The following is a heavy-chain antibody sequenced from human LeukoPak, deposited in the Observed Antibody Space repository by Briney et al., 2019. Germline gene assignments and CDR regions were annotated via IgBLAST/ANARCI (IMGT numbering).Heavy chain of an antibody. D-gene: IGHD1-1*01. Sequence: PGGCLRLSCAASGFTVSSNYMSWVRQAPGKGLEWVSVIYSGGSTYYADSVKGRFTISRDSSKNTLYLQMNSLRAEDTVVYYCAKDRGPNDGYWGQGTLVTVSS. CDR1: GFTVSSNY. CDR3: AKDRGPNDGY. V-gene: IGHV3-53*01. J-gene: IGHJ4*02. CDR2: IYSGGST.